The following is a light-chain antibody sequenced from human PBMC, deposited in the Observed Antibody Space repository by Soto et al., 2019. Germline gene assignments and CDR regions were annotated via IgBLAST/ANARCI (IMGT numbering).Light chain of an antibody. J-gene: IGLJ1*01. CDR1: RNDIGDYGF. V-gene: IGLV2-14*03. CDR2: EVS. CDR3: SSYTGSYTYV. Sequence: QSALTQPASVSGSPGQSIIISCTGTRNDIGDYGFVSWYQQHPGKVPKLLIFEVSDRPSGVSSRFSGSKSGNTASLTISGLQAEDEAHYYCSSYTGSYTYVFGTGTKVTVL.